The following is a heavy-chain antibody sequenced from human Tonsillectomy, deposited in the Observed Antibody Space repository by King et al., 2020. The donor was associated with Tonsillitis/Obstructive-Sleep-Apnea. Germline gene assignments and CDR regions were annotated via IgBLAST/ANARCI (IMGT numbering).Heavy chain of an antibody. V-gene: IGHV3-7*01. CDR3: ARDQDSSVPVVTEEYIWFDP. D-gene: IGHD2-2*01. CDR1: GFTFSSYW. J-gene: IGHJ5*02. Sequence: VQLVESGGGLVQPGGSLRLSCAASGFTFSSYWMSWVRQAPGKGLEWVANIKQDGSEKYYVDSVKGRFTISRDNAKNSLYLQMNSLRAEDTAVYYCARDQDSSVPVVTEEYIWFDPWGQGTLVTVSS. CDR2: IKQDGSEK.